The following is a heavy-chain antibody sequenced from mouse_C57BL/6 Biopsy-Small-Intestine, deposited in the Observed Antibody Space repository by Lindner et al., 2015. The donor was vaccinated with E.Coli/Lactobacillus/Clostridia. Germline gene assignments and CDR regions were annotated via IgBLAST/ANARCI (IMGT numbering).Heavy chain of an antibody. J-gene: IGHJ2*01. Sequence: VKLQESGAELVRPGTSVKVSCKASGYAFTNYLIEWVKQRPGQGLEWIGVINPGSGGTNYNEKFKGKATLTADKSSSTAYMQLSSLTSEDSAVYFCARNYYGKRGFDYWGQGTTLTVSS. CDR3: ARNYYGKRGFDY. CDR2: INPGSGGT. D-gene: IGHD1-1*01. V-gene: IGHV1-54*01. CDR1: GYAFTNYL.